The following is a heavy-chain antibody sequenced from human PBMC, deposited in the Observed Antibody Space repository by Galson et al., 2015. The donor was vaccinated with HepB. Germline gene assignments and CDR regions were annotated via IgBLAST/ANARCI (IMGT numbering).Heavy chain of an antibody. CDR2: VYFTGSI. Sequence: SETLSLTCTVSGGSISRSSYYWGWIRQPPGRGLEWIGSVYFTGSIYYNPSLKSRVTISLDTSKNQFSLKLSSVTAADTGVYYCARHENQLLYRENWFDPWGQGILVTVSS. V-gene: IGHV4-39*01. D-gene: IGHD2-2*02. CDR1: GGSISRSSYY. J-gene: IGHJ5*02. CDR3: ARHENQLLYRENWFDP.